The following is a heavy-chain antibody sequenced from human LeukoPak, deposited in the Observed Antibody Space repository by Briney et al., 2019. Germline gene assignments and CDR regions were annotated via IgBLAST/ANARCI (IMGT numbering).Heavy chain of an antibody. CDR2: ISSSGSTI. D-gene: IGHD3-9*01. Sequence: GGSLRLSCAASGFTFSSYEMNWVRQAPGKGLEWVSYISSSGSTIYYADSVKGQFTISRDNAKNSLYLQMNSLRAEDTAVYYCARVEDYDILTGFDYWGQGTLVTVSS. CDR1: GFTFSSYE. J-gene: IGHJ4*02. CDR3: ARVEDYDILTGFDY. V-gene: IGHV3-48*03.